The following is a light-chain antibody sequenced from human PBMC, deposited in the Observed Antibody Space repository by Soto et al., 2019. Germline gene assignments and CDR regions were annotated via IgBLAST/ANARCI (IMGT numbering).Light chain of an antibody. CDR3: QQSSNWPPIT. Sequence: EIVLTQSPATLSLSPGERATLSCRARQSVSSYLAWYQQKPGQAPRLLIYDASNRATGIPARFSGSGSGTDFTLTISSLEPEDFAVYYCQQSSNWPPITFGGETKVDIK. CDR2: DAS. CDR1: QSVSSY. V-gene: IGKV3-11*01. J-gene: IGKJ4*01.